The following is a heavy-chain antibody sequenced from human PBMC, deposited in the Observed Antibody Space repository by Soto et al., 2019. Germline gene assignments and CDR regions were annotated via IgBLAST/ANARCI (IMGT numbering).Heavy chain of an antibody. J-gene: IGHJ6*02. V-gene: IGHV4-59*08. CDR2: MGSNGFT. CDR1: GGPMNNYY. CDR3: ARQGFGELHGLVDV. Sequence: QVQLQESGPGLVKPSETLSLTCTISGGPMNNYYCSWFRQPRGQGLEWIGYMGSNGFTRYNPALRSRVAISLDTAKHPFSLPLSSVTAADTALYYCARQGFGELHGLVDVWGQGITVTVSS. D-gene: IGHD3-10*01.